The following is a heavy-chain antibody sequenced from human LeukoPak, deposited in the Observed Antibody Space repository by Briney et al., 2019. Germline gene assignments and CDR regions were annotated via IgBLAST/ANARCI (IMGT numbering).Heavy chain of an antibody. J-gene: IGHJ3*02. CDR3: ARDGRLDGYNSAFDI. V-gene: IGHV3-21*01. D-gene: IGHD5-24*01. CDR2: ISSSSSYI. Sequence: PGGSLRLSCAASGFTFSSYSMNWVRQAPGKGLEWVSSISSSSSYIYYADSVKGRFTISRDNAKNSLYLQMNSLRAEDTAVYYRARDGRLDGYNSAFDIWGQGTMVTVSS. CDR1: GFTFSSYS.